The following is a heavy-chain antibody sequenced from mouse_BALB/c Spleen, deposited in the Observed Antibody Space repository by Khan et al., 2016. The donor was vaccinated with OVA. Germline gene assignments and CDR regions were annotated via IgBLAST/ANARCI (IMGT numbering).Heavy chain of an antibody. J-gene: IGHJ2*01. CDR3: SRDRRGFDSYYFAY. D-gene: IGHD2-2*01. CDR2: IFYSGTI. Sequence: EVQLQESGPGLVKPSQTVSLTCTVTGISITTGNYRWSWIRQFPGNKLEWIGYIFYSGTINYNTSLTSRTTITRDSSKTHFFLEMNSLTAEDTSTCGCSRDRRGFDSYYFAYWGQGTTLTVSS. CDR1: GISITTGNYR. V-gene: IGHV3-5*02.